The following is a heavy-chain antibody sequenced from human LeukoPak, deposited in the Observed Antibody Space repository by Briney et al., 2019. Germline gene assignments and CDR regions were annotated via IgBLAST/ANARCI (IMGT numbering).Heavy chain of an antibody. J-gene: IGHJ6*03. CDR1: GGSISSSSYY. V-gene: IGHV4-39*07. CDR3: ARDPTVTPYYYYYYYMDV. D-gene: IGHD4-17*01. Sequence: SETLSLTCTVSGGSISSSSYYWGWIRQPPGKGLEWIGSIYYSGSTYYNPSLKSRVTISVDTSKNQFSLKLSSVTAADTAVYYCARDPTVTPYYYYYYYMDVWGKGTTVTVSS. CDR2: IYYSGST.